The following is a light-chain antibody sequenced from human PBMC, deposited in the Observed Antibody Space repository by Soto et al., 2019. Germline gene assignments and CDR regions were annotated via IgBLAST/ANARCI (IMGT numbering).Light chain of an antibody. CDR3: QQRSNWPPLT. J-gene: IGKJ5*01. CDR2: DAS. CDR1: QSVSSY. V-gene: IGKV3-11*01. Sequence: IVLTQSPGTLSLSPGERATLSCRASQSVSSYLAWYQQKPGQAPRLLIYDASNRAPGIPTRFRGRGSGPALTLTISSLEHSDFAVYYCQQRSNWPPLTFGQGTRLEIK.